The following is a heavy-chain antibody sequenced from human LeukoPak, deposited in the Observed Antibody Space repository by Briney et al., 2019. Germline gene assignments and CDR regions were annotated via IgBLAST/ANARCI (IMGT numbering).Heavy chain of an antibody. V-gene: IGHV3-23*01. CDR1: GFTFSSYA. Sequence: PGGSLRLSCAASGFTFSSYAMSWVRQAPGKGLEWVSAISGSGGSTYYADSVKGRFTISRDNSKNTLYLQMSSLRAEDTALYYCAKARNSLISMIVVANSWGQGTLVTVSS. J-gene: IGHJ4*02. D-gene: IGHD3-22*01. CDR2: ISGSGGST. CDR3: AKARNSLISMIVVANS.